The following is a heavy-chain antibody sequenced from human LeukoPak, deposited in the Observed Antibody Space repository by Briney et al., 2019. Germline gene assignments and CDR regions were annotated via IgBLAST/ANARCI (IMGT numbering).Heavy chain of an antibody. Sequence: GASVKVSCKASGYPFTGYYMHWVRQAPGQGLEWMGWINPNSGGTNYAQKFQGRVTMTRDTSISTAYMELSRLRSDDTAVYYCARDMGTSYDFWSGYYGYWGQGTLVTVSS. CDR1: GYPFTGYY. J-gene: IGHJ4*02. D-gene: IGHD3-3*01. CDR2: INPNSGGT. CDR3: ARDMGTSYDFWSGYYGY. V-gene: IGHV1-2*02.